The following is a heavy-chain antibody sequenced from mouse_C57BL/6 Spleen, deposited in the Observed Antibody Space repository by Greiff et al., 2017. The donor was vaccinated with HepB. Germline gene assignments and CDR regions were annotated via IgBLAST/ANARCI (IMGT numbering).Heavy chain of an antibody. CDR2: INSNGGST. V-gene: IGHV5-6-3*01. J-gene: IGHJ2*01. CDR1: GFTFSSYG. CDR3: ARMARTIN. Sequence: EVMLVESGGGLAQPGGSLKLSCAASGFTFSSYGMSWVRQTPDKRLELVATINSNGGSTYYPDSVKGRFTISRDNAKNTLYLQMSSLKSEYTAMYYCARMARTINWGQGTTLTVSS.